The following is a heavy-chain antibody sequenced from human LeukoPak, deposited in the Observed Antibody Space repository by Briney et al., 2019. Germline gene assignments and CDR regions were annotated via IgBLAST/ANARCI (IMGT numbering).Heavy chain of an antibody. CDR1: GGSIRSSYYY. J-gene: IGHJ3*02. Sequence: SETLSLTCTVSGGSIRSSYYYWGWIRQPPGKGLEWIGYIYYSGSTNYNPSLKSRVTISVDTSKNQFSLKLSSVTAADTAVYYCARADNYYDSSGYYSPAFDIWGQGTMVTVSS. CDR2: IYYSGST. CDR3: ARADNYYDSSGYYSPAFDI. V-gene: IGHV4-61*05. D-gene: IGHD3-22*01.